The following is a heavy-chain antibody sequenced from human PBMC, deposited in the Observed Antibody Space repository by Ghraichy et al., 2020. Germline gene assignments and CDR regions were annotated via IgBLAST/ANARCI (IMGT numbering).Heavy chain of an antibody. CDR2: ISSSSSYI. D-gene: IGHD3-16*01. CDR1: GFTFSSYS. CDR3: ARDPGGGIRHWYFDL. V-gene: IGHV3-21*01. Sequence: GGSLRLSCAASGFTFSSYSMNWVRQAPGKGLEWVSSISSSSSYIYYADSVKGRFTISRDNAKNSLYLQMNSLRAEDTAVYYCARDPGGGIRHWYFDLWGRGTLVTVSS. J-gene: IGHJ2*01.